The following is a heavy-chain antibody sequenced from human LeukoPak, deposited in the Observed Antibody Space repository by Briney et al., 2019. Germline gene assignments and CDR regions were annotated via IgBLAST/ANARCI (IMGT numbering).Heavy chain of an antibody. CDR2: ISYDGSNK. D-gene: IGHD6-19*01. V-gene: IGHV3-30*18. J-gene: IGHJ4*02. CDR3: AKGDFGRIAVDY. Sequence: PGRSLRLSCAASGFTFSSYGMHWVRQAPGKGLEWVAVISYDGSNKYYADSVKGRFTISRDNSKNTLYLQMNSLRAEDTAVYYCAKGDFGRIAVDYWGQGTLVTASS. CDR1: GFTFSSYG.